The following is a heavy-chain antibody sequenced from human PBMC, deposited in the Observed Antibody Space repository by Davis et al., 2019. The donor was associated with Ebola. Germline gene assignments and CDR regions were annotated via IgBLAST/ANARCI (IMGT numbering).Heavy chain of an antibody. V-gene: IGHV3-9*01. D-gene: IGHD4-17*01. CDR3: ARDLGRVTVGN. CDR1: GFIFDDYS. Sequence: PGGSLRLSCAASGFIFDDYSMHWVRQAPGKGLQWVAGISWNSVSIDYADSVKGRFTISRDNAKASLYLKMNSLKTGDTAFYYFARDLGRVTVGNWGQGTLVTVSS. CDR2: ISWNSVSI. J-gene: IGHJ4*02.